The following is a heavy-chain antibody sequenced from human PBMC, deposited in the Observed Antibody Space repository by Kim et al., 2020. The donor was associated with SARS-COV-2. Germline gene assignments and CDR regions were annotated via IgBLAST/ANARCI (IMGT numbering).Heavy chain of an antibody. CDR1: GFTFSNAW. J-gene: IGHJ4*02. CDR3: TTDVRFGELPAFY. CDR2: IKSKTDGGTT. V-gene: IGHV3-15*01. D-gene: IGHD3-10*01. Sequence: GGSLRLSCAASGFTFSNAWMSWVRQAPGKGLEWVGRIKSKTDGGTTDYAAPVKGRFTISRDDSKNTLYLQMNSLKTEDTAVYYCTTDVRFGELPAFYWGQGTLVTVSS.